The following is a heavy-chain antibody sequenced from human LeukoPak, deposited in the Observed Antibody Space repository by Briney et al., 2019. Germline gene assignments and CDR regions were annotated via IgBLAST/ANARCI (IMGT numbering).Heavy chain of an antibody. V-gene: IGHV4-59*12. J-gene: IGHJ4*02. CDR3: AVGEGDSSGYYYTNDY. D-gene: IGHD3-22*01. CDR1: GGSISSYH. Sequence: SETLSLTCTVSGGSISSYHWSWIRQPPGKGLEWIGHIYYTGSTNYNPSLKSRVTISLDTSKNQFSLKLSSVTAADTAVYYCAVGEGDSSGYYYTNDYWGQGTLVTVSS. CDR2: IYYTGST.